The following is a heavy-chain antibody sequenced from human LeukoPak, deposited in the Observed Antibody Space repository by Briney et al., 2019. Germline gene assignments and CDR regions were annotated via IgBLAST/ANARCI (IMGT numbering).Heavy chain of an antibody. J-gene: IGHJ3*02. CDR2: IRCDGSNK. Sequence: GGSLRLSCAASGFSFSRYGMDWVRQAPGKGLEWVAFIRCDGSNKYYVDSVKGRFTISRDNFNNMLYLHMSSLRVEDTAVYYCARDYYDSSGYEDDAFDIWGQGTMVTVSS. D-gene: IGHD3-22*01. CDR1: GFSFSRYG. V-gene: IGHV3-30*02. CDR3: ARDYYDSSGYEDDAFDI.